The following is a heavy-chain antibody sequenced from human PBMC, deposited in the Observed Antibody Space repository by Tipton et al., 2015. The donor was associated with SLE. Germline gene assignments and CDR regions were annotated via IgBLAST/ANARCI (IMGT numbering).Heavy chain of an antibody. CDR1: GGSITSGAYY. CDR3: ARQGGRQWFDP. V-gene: IGHV4-39*01. CDR2: IYYSGST. Sequence: TLSLTCTVSGGSITSGAYYWGWIRQPPGKGLEWIGSIYYSGSTNSNPSLMSRVTMSVDTSKNQFSLKLSSVTAADTAVYYCARQGGRQWFDPWGQGTLVTVSS. D-gene: IGHD3-16*01. J-gene: IGHJ5*02.